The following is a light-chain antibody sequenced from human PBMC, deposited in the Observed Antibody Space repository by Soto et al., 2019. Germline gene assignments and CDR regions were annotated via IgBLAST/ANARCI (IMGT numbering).Light chain of an antibody. CDR2: EAS. CDR3: QQVKSYPWT. CDR1: HGIFGW. V-gene: IGKV1-5*01. J-gene: IGKJ1*01. Sequence: DIQMTQSPSTLSASIGDRVTITCRASHGIFGWLAWYQQKPGKAPNLLIYEASTLKSGVPSRFSGSKSGTGFTLTISSLQPDDFATYYCQQVKSYPWTFGQGTKVDIK.